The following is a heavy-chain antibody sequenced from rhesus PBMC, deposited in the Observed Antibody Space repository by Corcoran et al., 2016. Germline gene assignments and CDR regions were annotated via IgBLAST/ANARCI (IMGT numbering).Heavy chain of an antibody. CDR1: GGSISLNY. CDR3: ASAYGLDS. V-gene: IGHV4-147*01. Sequence: QVQLQESGPGLVKPSETLSLTCVVSGGSISLNYWNLIRQPPGKGLEWIGRIYGGRWSTRYNPYRTSRVTSSTDTSKNQFSLKLSSVTAADTAMYYCASAYGLDSWGQGVVVTVSS. J-gene: IGHJ6*01. CDR2: IYGGRWST.